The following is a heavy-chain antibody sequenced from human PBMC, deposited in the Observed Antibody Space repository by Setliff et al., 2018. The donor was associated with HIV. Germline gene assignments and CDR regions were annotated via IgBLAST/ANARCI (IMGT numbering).Heavy chain of an antibody. CDR3: AKAKSSRMGPPFTDLDY. J-gene: IGHJ4*02. CDR2: SSPTSSSK. CDR1: GFTFSTHS. V-gene: IGHV3-48*01. D-gene: IGHD2-8*01. Sequence: GGSLRLSCVASGFTFSTHSMSWVRQAPGKGLEWISDSSPTSSSKLYAESVKGRFTISRDNAKNTLYLQMNSLRAEDTAAYYCAKAKSSRMGPPFTDLDYWGQGTQVTVSS.